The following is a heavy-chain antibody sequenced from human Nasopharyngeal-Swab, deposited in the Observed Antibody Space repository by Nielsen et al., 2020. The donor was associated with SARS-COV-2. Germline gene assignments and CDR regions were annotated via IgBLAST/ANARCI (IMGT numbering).Heavy chain of an antibody. CDR1: GFTFDDYT. V-gene: IGHV3-9*01. CDR3: TKGRADYSNPSFDN. D-gene: IGHD4/OR15-4a*01. J-gene: IGHJ4*02. Sequence: GGSLRLSCAASGFTFDDYTMHWVRQPPGEGLEWVSGINWNSGRKGYADSVKGRFTISRDNARNSLYLQMNSLTTDDTALYYCTKGRADYSNPSFDNWGQGTLVTVSS. CDR2: INWNSGRK.